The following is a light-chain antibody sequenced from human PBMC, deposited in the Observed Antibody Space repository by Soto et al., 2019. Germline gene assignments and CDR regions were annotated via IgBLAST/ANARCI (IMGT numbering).Light chain of an antibody. V-gene: IGKV3-15*01. J-gene: IGKJ3*01. CDR2: GAS. CDR1: QSISSS. Sequence: EIVMTQTPATLSVSPGERATLSCRASQSISSSLAWYQQRPGQAPRILIYGASTRATGIPATFSGSGSGTEFPLTIRSLQSEDFAVYYCQQYNNWPFTFGPGTKVDIK. CDR3: QQYNNWPFT.